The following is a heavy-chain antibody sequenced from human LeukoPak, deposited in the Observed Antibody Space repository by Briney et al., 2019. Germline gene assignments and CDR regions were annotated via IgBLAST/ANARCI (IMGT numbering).Heavy chain of an antibody. D-gene: IGHD3-22*01. CDR3: ARVDDSSGYWNSNWFDP. CDR1: GGTFSRYT. J-gene: IGHJ5*02. CDR2: IIPILGIA. Sequence: ASVKVSCKASGGTFSRYTISWVRQAPGQGLEWMGRIIPILGIANYAQKFQGRVTITADKSTSTAYMELSSLRSEDTAVYYCARVDDSSGYWNSNWFDPWCQGTLVTVSS. V-gene: IGHV1-69*02.